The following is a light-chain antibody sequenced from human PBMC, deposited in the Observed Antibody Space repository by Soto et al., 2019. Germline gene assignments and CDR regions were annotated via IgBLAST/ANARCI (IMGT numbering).Light chain of an antibody. CDR1: QSVSSRN. CDR2: GAS. J-gene: IGKJ5*01. CDR3: QQYSSSPIT. V-gene: IGKV3-20*01. Sequence: EIVLTQSPGTLSLYPGERASLSCRASQSVSSRNLAWYQQKPGQAPSLLIYGASSRATGIPDRFSGSGSGTDFSLTISRLEPEDFAVYYCQQYSSSPITFGQGTRLEIK.